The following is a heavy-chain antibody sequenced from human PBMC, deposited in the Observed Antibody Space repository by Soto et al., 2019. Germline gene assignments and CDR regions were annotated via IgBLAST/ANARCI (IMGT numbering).Heavy chain of an antibody. J-gene: IGHJ4*02. D-gene: IGHD3-3*01. V-gene: IGHV1-18*01. CDR1: GYTFTSYG. CDR3: ARETTPYYDFWSGYQYFDY. Sequence: QVQLVQSGAEVKKPGASVKVSCKASGYTFTSYGISWVRQAPGQGLEWMGWISAYNGNTNYAQKLQGRVTMTTDPSTSTAYMELRSLRSDDTAVYYCARETTPYYDFWSGYQYFDYWGQGTLVTVSS. CDR2: ISAYNGNT.